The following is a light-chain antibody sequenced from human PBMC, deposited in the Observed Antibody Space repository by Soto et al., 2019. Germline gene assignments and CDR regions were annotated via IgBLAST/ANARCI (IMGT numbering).Light chain of an antibody. V-gene: IGKV1-39*01. CDR1: QSISSY. J-gene: IGKJ5*01. CDR2: AAS. Sequence: DIQMTQSPSSLSASVGDRVTITCRASQSISSYLNWYQQKPGKAPKLLIYAASSLQSGVPSRFSGSGSGTDFTLTISRLEPKDFAVYYCQQYGRSPTCGQGTRREIK. CDR3: QQYGRSPT.